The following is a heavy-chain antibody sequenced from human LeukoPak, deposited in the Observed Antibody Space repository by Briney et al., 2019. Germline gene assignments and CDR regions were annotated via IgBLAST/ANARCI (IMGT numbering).Heavy chain of an antibody. CDR2: IYSSGSI. Sequence: SETLSLICTVSGGSSSSYYWSWIRQPAGKGLEWIGRIYSSGSINYNPSLKSRVTVSVDTSKNQFSLNLSSVTAADTAVYYCARERVDTALVGPRSYYYYMDVWGKGTTVTVSS. CDR3: ARERVDTALVGPRSYYYYMDV. D-gene: IGHD5-18*01. J-gene: IGHJ6*03. V-gene: IGHV4-4*07. CDR1: GGSSSSYY.